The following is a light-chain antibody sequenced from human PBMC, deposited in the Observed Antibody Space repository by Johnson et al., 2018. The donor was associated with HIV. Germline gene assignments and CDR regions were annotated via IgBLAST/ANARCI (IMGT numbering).Light chain of an antibody. CDR3: AAWDSGLGSHYV. CDR2: AKN. J-gene: IGLJ1*01. Sequence: QSVLTQPPSVSAAPGQKVSISCSGSTYNIGNNYVSWYRHLPGTAPKLLISAKNKRPPGVPDRFSASKSGTSANLNITGLQTGDEADDYFAAWDSGLGSHYVFGTGTKVPVL. V-gene: IGLV1-51*01. CDR1: TYNIGNNY.